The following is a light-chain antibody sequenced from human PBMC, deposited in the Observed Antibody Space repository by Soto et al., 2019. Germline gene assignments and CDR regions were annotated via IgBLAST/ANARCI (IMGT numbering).Light chain of an antibody. CDR1: SSNIGVNT. CDR3: AAWDDSLNGFV. Sequence: QSVLTQPPSASGTPGQRVTISCSGSSSNIGVNTVNWYQQLPGTAPKLLIFLDNQRPSGVPDRFSGSKSGTSASLAISGLQSEDEADFYCAAWDDSLNGFVFGTGTKVTVL. CDR2: LDN. V-gene: IGLV1-44*01. J-gene: IGLJ1*01.